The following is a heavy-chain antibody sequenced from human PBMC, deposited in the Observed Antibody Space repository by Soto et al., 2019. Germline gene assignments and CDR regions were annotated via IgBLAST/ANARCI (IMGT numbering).Heavy chain of an antibody. CDR2: IYYSGST. J-gene: IGHJ3*02. CDR3: ARHTGQLLRPWVNAFDI. D-gene: IGHD2-15*01. V-gene: IGHV4-59*08. CDR1: GGSISSYY. Sequence: QVQLQESGPGLVKPSETLSLTCTVSGGSISSYYWSWIRQPPGKGLEWIGYIYYSGSTNYNPSLKRRVTISVDTSKNQFSLKLSSVTAADTAVYYCARHTGQLLRPWVNAFDIWGQGTMVTVSS.